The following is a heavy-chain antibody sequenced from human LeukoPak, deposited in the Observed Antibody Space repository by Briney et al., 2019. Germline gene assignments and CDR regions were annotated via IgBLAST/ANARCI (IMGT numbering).Heavy chain of an antibody. Sequence: GGSLRLSCAASGFTFGSYAMHWVRQAPGKGLEWVAVISYDGSNKYYADSVKGRFTISRDNSKNTLYLQMNSLRAEDTAVYYCARGAYGDYDTEYFQHWGQGTLVTVSS. V-gene: IGHV3-30-3*01. J-gene: IGHJ1*01. D-gene: IGHD4-17*01. CDR2: ISYDGSNK. CDR3: ARGAYGDYDTEYFQH. CDR1: GFTFGSYA.